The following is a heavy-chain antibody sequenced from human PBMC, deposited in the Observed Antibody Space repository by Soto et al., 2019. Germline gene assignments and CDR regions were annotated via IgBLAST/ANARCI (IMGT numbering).Heavy chain of an antibody. J-gene: IGHJ6*02. CDR3: ARGNSNKVLLGYYYGMYV. CDR2: IIPTFGTA. V-gene: IGHV1-69*01. CDR1: GGTFSSYA. Sequence: QVQLVQSGAEVKKPGSSVKVSCKASGGTFSSYAISWVRQAPGQGLEWMGGIIPTFGTANYAQKFQGRVTITADESTNTAYMELSNLRSEDTVVYYCARGNSNKVLLGYYYGMYVWGQGSTVTVSS. D-gene: IGHD4-4*01.